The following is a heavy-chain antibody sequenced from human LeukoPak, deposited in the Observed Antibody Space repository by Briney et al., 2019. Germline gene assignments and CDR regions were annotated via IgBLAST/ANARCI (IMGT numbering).Heavy chain of an antibody. V-gene: IGHV4-30-2*01. CDR2: IYHSGST. CDR1: GGSISSGGYS. D-gene: IGHD4-17*01. J-gene: IGHJ4*02. Sequence: PSQTLSLTCAVSGGSISSGGYSWSWIRQPPGKGLEWIGYIYHSGSTYYNPSLKSRVTTSVDRSKNQFSLKLSSVTAADTAVYYCARGYGDFDYWGQGTLVTVSS. CDR3: ARGYGDFDY.